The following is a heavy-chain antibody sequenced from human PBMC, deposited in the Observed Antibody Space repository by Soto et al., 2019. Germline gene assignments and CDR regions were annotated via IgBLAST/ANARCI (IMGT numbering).Heavy chain of an antibody. Sequence: QVRLVESGGGVVQPGRSLRLSCAASGFSFSDYGMHWVRQAPGRGLEWVAGILDDGTKQNYADSVKGRFTISRDNSKNALYLHMASLRAEDPVVYYCAKETYMNTCYGENCVDVWGQGTTVTVSS. CDR2: ILDDGTKQ. V-gene: IGHV3-30*18. CDR3: AKETYMNTCYGENCVDV. J-gene: IGHJ6*02. CDR1: GFSFSDYG. D-gene: IGHD1-1*01.